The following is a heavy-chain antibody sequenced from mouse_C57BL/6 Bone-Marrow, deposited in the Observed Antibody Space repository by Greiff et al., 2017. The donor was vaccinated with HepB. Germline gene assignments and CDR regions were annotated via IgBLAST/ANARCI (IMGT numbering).Heavy chain of an antibody. D-gene: IGHD1-1*01. CDR2: INPSSGYT. CDR3: ARSGYYVSSLFAY. Sequence: QVQLKQSGAELAKPGASVKLSCKASGYTFTSYWMHWVKQRPGQGLEWIGYINPSSGYTKYNQKFKDKATLTADKSSITAYMQLSSLTYEDSAVYYCARSGYYVSSLFAYWGQGTLVTVSA. CDR1: GYTFTSYW. J-gene: IGHJ3*01. V-gene: IGHV1-7*01.